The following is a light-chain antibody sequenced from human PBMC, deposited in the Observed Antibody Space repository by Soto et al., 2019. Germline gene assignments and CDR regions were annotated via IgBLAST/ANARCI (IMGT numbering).Light chain of an antibody. J-gene: IGKJ5*01. Sequence: EVVMTPSPAPLSVSPLGLVTLCFRSSQSVADNLAWFQQKPGQGPRLLIYGASTRATGIPARFSGSGSETDFTLTVSSLRSQDSAVYYCQQYNYSPITFGQGTRLEIK. V-gene: IGKV3-15*01. CDR3: QQYNYSPIT. CDR2: GAS. CDR1: QSVADN.